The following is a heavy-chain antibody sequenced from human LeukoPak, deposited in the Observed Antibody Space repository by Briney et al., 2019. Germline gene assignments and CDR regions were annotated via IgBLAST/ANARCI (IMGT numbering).Heavy chain of an antibody. V-gene: IGHV3-30*02. CDR1: GFTFSSYG. Sequence: GGSLRLSCAASGFTFSSYGMHWVRQAPGKGLEWVAFIRYDGSNKYYADSVKGRFTISRDNSKNTLYLQMNSLRAEDTAVYYCAKAGVYAIGYYYYMDVWGKGTTVTVSS. J-gene: IGHJ6*03. D-gene: IGHD2-8*01. CDR2: IRYDGSNK. CDR3: AKAGVYAIGYYYYMDV.